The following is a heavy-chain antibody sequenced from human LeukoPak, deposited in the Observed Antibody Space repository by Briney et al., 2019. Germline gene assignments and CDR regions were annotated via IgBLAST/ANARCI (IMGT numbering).Heavy chain of an antibody. CDR1: GFTFSSYS. CDR3: ARETPGYD. V-gene: IGHV3-48*02. D-gene: IGHD2-15*01. J-gene: IGHJ4*02. Sequence: PGGSLRLSCAASGFTFSSYSMNWVRQAPGKGLEWVSYISSSSSTIYYADSVKGRFTISRDNAKNSLHLQMNSLRDEDTAVYYCARETPGYDWGQGTLVTVSS. CDR2: ISSSSSTI.